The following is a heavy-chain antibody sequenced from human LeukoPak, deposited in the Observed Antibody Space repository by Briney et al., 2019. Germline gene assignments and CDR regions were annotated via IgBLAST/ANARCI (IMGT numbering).Heavy chain of an antibody. CDR3: ARDHSSGRPAFDY. V-gene: IGHV3-48*01. J-gene: IGHJ4*02. Sequence: PGGSLRLSCAASGSTFSSYSMNWVRQAPGRGLEWVSYISSSGSTIYFADSVKGRFTISRDNAKNSLYLQMNSLRAEDTAVYYCARDHSSGRPAFDYWGQGTLVTVSS. CDR1: GSTFSSYS. D-gene: IGHD6-19*01. CDR2: ISSSGSTI.